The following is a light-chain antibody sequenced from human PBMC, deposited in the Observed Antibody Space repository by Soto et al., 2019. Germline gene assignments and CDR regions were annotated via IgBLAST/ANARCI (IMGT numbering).Light chain of an antibody. V-gene: IGKV3-11*01. CDR2: DAS. Sequence: EIVLTQSPATLSLSPGDRATLACRASQSVSTYLAWYQQKPGQAPRVVIYDASNRATGIPPRFSGSGSGTEFTLTISSLEPEDFAVYYCQQRISWPRTFGQGTKVEI. CDR1: QSVSTY. J-gene: IGKJ1*01. CDR3: QQRISWPRT.